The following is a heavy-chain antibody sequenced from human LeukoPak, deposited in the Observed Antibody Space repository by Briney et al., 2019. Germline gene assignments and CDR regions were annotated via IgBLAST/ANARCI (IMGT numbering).Heavy chain of an antibody. CDR1: GFTFSNYG. V-gene: IGHV3-23*01. J-gene: IGHJ3*02. CDR2: VTGGSTGT. CDR3: AKRYYGSETYFALDI. Sequence: GGSLRLSCAASGFTFSNYGMYWVRQAPGEGLEWVSAVTGGSTGTYYADSVKGRFTISRDNSKNTLYLQMNSLRAEDTAVYFCAKRYYGSETYFALDIWGQGTVVTVSS. D-gene: IGHD3-10*01.